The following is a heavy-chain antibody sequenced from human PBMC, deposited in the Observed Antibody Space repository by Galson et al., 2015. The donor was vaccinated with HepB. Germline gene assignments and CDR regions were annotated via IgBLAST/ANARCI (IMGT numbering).Heavy chain of an antibody. CDR3: ARERMGPFYYYYGMDV. CDR2: ISSSSSTI. V-gene: IGHV3-48*02. D-gene: IGHD2-8*01. J-gene: IGHJ6*02. Sequence: VRQAPGKGLEWVSYISSSSSTIYYADSVKGRFTISRDNAKNSLYLQMNSLRDEDTAVYYCARERMGPFYYYYGMDVWGQGTTVTVSS.